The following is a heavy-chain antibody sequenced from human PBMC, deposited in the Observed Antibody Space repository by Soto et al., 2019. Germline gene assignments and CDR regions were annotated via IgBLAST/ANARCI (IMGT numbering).Heavy chain of an antibody. Sequence: GESLKISCKASGYSFTSYWIGWVRQMPGKGLEWMGITYPGDSDTRYSPSFQGQVTISADKSISTAYLQWSSLKASDTAMYYCAAYSGSFYYGMDVWGQGTTVTV. D-gene: IGHD1-26*01. V-gene: IGHV5-51*01. CDR1: GYSFTSYW. CDR2: TYPGDSDT. CDR3: AAYSGSFYYGMDV. J-gene: IGHJ6*02.